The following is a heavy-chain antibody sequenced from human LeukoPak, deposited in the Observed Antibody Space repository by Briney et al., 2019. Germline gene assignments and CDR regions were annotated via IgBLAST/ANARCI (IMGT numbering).Heavy chain of an antibody. CDR3: ARDSYGSGSSYNDYYYYMDV. Sequence: SETLSLTCTVSGGSISSGYYYWAWIRQPPGKGLEWIGSIYYSGITYYNPSFKSPVTISIDTAKNQFSLKLSSVTPADTAVYYCARDSYGSGSSYNDYYYYMDVWGKGTTVTIS. CDR1: GGSISSGYYY. CDR2: IYYSGIT. V-gene: IGHV4-39*07. J-gene: IGHJ6*03. D-gene: IGHD3-10*01.